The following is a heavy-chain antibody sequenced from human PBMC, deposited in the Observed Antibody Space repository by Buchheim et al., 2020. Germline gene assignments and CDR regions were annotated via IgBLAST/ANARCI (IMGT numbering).Heavy chain of an antibody. D-gene: IGHD3-22*01. V-gene: IGHV3-30*18. CDR3: ANYYDSSGYYYYYYGMDV. CDR1: GFTFSSYG. Sequence: VQLVESGGGLVQPGGSLRLSCAASGFTFSSYGMHWVRQAPGKGLEWVAVISYDGSNKYYADSVKGRFTISRDNSKNTLYLQMNSLRAEDTAVYYCANYYDSSGYYYYYYGMDVWGQGTT. J-gene: IGHJ6*02. CDR2: ISYDGSNK.